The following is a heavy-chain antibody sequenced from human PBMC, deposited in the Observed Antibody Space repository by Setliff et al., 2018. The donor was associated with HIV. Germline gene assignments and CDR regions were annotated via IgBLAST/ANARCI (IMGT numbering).Heavy chain of an antibody. Sequence: SETLSLTCTVSGGSISSYYWSWIRQPAGKGLEWIGRIFASGSTNYNPSLKSRVTMSVDTSKNQFSLRLSSVTAADTAVYYCVGGLRSRSQGHFDYWGQGTLVTVSS. D-gene: IGHD5-12*01. J-gene: IGHJ4*02. CDR2: IFASGST. CDR1: GGSISSYY. V-gene: IGHV4-4*07. CDR3: VGGLRSRSQGHFDY.